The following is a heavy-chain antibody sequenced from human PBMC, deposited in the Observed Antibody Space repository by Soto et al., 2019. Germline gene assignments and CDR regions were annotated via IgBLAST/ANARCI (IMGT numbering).Heavy chain of an antibody. D-gene: IGHD3-16*01. CDR3: ARVIGGLYYFDY. CDR2: INAGNGNT. CDR1: GYTFTSYA. V-gene: IGHV1-3*01. Sequence: ASVKVSCKASGYTFTSYAMHWVRQAPGQRLEWMGWINAGNGNTKYSQKFQGRVTITRDTSASTAYMELSSLRSEDTAVYYCARVIGGLYYFDYWGQGTMVTVSS. J-gene: IGHJ4*02.